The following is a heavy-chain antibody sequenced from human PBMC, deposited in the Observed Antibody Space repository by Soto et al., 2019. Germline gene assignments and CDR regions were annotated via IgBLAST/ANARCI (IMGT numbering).Heavy chain of an antibody. D-gene: IGHD3-3*01. CDR3: ARVGVLRFLEWLHWFDP. J-gene: IGHJ5*02. V-gene: IGHV1-69*13. CDR2: IIPIFGTA. CDR1: GGTFSSYA. Sequence: SVKVSCKASGGTFSSYAISWVRQAPGQGLEWMGGIIPIFGTANYAQKFQGRVTITADESTSTAYMELSSLRSEDTAVYYCARVGVLRFLEWLHWFDPWGQGTLVTVS.